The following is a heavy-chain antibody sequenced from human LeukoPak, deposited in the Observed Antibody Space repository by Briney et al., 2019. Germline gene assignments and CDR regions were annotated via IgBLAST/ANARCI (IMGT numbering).Heavy chain of an antibody. CDR3: AKDSRSGNPYYGLDV. CDR2: ISHDGGNE. CDR1: GFTFSRYG. J-gene: IGHJ6*02. V-gene: IGHV3-30-3*01. Sequence: PGGSLRLSCGASGFTFSRYGMHWVRQAPGKGLEWVAVISHDGGNEYYADSVKGRFTISRDNSKNTLYLQMDSLRAEDTAVYYCAKDSRSGNPYYGLDVWGQGTTVTVSS. D-gene: IGHD6-25*01.